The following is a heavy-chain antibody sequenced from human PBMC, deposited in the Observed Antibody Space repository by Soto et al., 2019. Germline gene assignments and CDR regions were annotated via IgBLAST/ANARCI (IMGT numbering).Heavy chain of an antibody. CDR1: GASMTSYH. CDR3: ARAGQTVSFFDF. V-gene: IGHV4-59*01. D-gene: IGHD4-17*01. J-gene: IGHJ5*01. Sequence: QVQLQVSGPGLLRPSETLSLTCRVSGASMTSYHWTWIRQSPAKGLEWIGNVYYNGATTYNPSLRSRVAISIDTSEKRFSLKLNSLTAADSATYFCARAGQTVSFFDFWAQGALVAISS. CDR2: VYYNGAT.